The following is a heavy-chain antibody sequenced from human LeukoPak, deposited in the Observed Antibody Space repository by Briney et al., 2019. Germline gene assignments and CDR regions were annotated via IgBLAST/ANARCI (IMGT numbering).Heavy chain of an antibody. J-gene: IGHJ4*02. Sequence: GGSLRLSCAASGFTFSRAWMSWVRQAPGKGLEWVGCIKSKTDGGTTDYAAPVKGRFTISRDDSRNTLYLQMNSLKTEDTAVYYCTTDSRDGYNYGRHFDYWGQGTLVTVSS. CDR2: IKSKTDGGTT. CDR3: TTDSRDGYNYGRHFDY. V-gene: IGHV3-15*01. D-gene: IGHD5-24*01. CDR1: GFTFSRAW.